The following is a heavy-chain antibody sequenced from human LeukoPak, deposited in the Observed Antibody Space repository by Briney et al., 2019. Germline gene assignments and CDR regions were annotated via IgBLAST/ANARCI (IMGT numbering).Heavy chain of an antibody. J-gene: IGHJ4*02. D-gene: IGHD6-13*01. V-gene: IGHV3-30-3*01. CDR3: ARVIRSGSSWGNYFDY. CDR2: ISYDGSNK. CDR1: GFTFSSYA. Sequence: PGGSLRLSCAASGFTFSSYAMHWVRQAPGKGLEWVAVISYDGSNKYYADSVKGRFTISRDNSKNTLYLQMNSLRAEDTAVYYCARVIRSGSSWGNYFDYWGQGTLVTVSS.